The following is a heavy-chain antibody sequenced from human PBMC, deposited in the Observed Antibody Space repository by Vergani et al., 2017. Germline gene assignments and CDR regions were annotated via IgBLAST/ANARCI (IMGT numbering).Heavy chain of an antibody. D-gene: IGHD2-21*02. J-gene: IGHJ6*02. CDR3: AREDCGGDCYPWYYCGMDV. CDR1: GFTLSNYG. CDR2: IRNGGRDT. V-gene: IGHV3-30*02. Sequence: AQLVESGGGVVQPGGSLRLSCEASGFTLSNYGMHWVRQAPGKGLQWVTFIRNGGRDTYYADSVKGRFTISRDNAKNSLYLQMNSLRAEDTAVYYCAREDCGGDCYPWYYCGMDVWGQGTTVTVS.